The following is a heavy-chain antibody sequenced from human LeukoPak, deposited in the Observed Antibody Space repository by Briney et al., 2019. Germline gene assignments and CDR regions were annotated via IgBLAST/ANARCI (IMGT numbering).Heavy chain of an antibody. CDR1: GYSFTSYW. J-gene: IGHJ5*02. Sequence: GESLKISCKGSGYSFTSYWIGWVRQMPGKGLEWMGIIYPGDSETRYSPSFQGQVTISADKSISTAYLQWSSLKASDTAMYYCARQQQLVYNWFDPWGQGTLVTVSS. V-gene: IGHV5-51*01. D-gene: IGHD6-13*01. CDR2: IYPGDSET. CDR3: ARQQQLVYNWFDP.